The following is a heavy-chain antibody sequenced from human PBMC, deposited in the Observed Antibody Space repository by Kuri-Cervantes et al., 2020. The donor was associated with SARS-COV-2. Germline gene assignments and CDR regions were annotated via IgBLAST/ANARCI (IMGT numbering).Heavy chain of an antibody. D-gene: IGHD5-18*01. CDR1: GGSISSSSYY. V-gene: IGHV4-39*07. Sequence: SETLSLTCTVSGGSISSSSYYWGWIRQPPGKGLEWIGSVYYSGSTYYNPSLKSRVTISVDTSKNQFSLKLSSVTAADTAVYYCARQESRYSFGYLGYLGYWGQGTLVTVSS. CDR3: ARQESRYSFGYLGYLGY. CDR2: VYYSGST. J-gene: IGHJ4*02.